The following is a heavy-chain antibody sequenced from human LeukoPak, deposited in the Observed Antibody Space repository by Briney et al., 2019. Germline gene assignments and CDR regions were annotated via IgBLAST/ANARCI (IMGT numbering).Heavy chain of an antibody. CDR2: IYYSGST. CDR3: ARGSHPVTGTLGGYFDP. V-gene: IGHV4-39*02. CDR1: GGSISSSSYY. Sequence: SETLSLTCTVSGGSISSSSYYWGWIRQPPGKGLEWIGSIYYSGSTYYNPSLKSRVTISLDASNKQFSLRLSSVTAADTAVYYCARGSHPVTGTLGGYFDPWGQGTLVTVSS. D-gene: IGHD6-19*01. J-gene: IGHJ4*02.